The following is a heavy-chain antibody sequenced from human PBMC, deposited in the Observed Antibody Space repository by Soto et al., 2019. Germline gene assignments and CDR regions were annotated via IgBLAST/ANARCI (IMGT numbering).Heavy chain of an antibody. Sequence: QVQLVQSGAEAKKPGASVKVSCKASGYTFTSYAMHWVRQAPGQRRECMGCISDGKGNTNYSQKFQGRVTITRDTSASTADMELSSLRSEDTAVYYCATRGYSGYDLGYDAFAIWGQGTMVTVSS. CDR3: ATRGYSGYDLGYDAFAI. D-gene: IGHD5-12*01. J-gene: IGHJ3*02. CDR2: ISDGKGNT. CDR1: GYTFTSYA. V-gene: IGHV1-3*01.